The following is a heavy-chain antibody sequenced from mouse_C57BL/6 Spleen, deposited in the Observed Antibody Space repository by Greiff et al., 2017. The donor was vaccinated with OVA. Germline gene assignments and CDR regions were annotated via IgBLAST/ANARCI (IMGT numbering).Heavy chain of an antibody. J-gene: IGHJ4*01. V-gene: IGHV10-1*01. CDR3: VRHDYYGSSGAMDY. CDR1: GFSFNTYA. CDR2: IRSKSNNYAT. D-gene: IGHD1-1*01. Sequence: EVQRVESGGGLVQPKGSLKLSCAASGFSFNTYAMNWVRQAPGKGLEWVARIRSKSNNYATYYADSVKDRFTISRDDSESMLYLQMNNLKTEDTAMYYCVRHDYYGSSGAMDYWGQGTSVTVSS.